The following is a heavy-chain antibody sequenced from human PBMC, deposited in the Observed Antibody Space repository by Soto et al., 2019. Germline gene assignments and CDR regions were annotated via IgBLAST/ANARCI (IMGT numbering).Heavy chain of an antibody. CDR3: AKAPRYFRGAQRGNYYGMDV. CDR1: GFTFSSYG. D-gene: IGHD3-10*02. CDR2: ISYDGSNK. J-gene: IGHJ6*02. V-gene: IGHV3-30*18. Sequence: GGSLRLSCAASGFTFSSYGMHWVRQAPGKGLEWVAVISYDGSNKYYADSVKGRFTISRDNSKNTLYLQMDSLRAEDTAVYYCAKAPRYFRGAQRGNYYGMDVWGQGTTVTVSS.